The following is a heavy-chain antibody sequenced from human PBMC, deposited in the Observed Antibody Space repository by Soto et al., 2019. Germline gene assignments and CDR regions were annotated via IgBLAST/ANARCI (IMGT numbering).Heavy chain of an antibody. J-gene: IGHJ3*02. Sequence: ASVKVSCKASGGTFSSYAISWVRQAPGQGLEWMGRIIPILGIANYAQKFQGRVTITADKSTSTAYMELSSLRSEDTAVYYCARDLAQEVSRAFDIWGQGTMVTVSS. CDR1: GGTFSSYA. CDR3: ARDLAQEVSRAFDI. V-gene: IGHV1-69*04. CDR2: IIPILGIA.